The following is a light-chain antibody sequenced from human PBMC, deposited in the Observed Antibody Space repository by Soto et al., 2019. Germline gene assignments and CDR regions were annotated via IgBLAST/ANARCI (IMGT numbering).Light chain of an antibody. CDR3: LLSYGGARRV. CDR2: DTS. J-gene: IGLJ2*01. Sequence: QAVVTQEPSLTVSPGGTVTLTCASSTGAVTSGHYPYRFQQKPGQAPRTLIYDTSNKHSWTPARFSGSLLGGKPALTLSGAQPEDEAEYFCLLSYGGARRVFGGGTKLTVL. V-gene: IGLV7-46*01. CDR1: TGAVTSGHY.